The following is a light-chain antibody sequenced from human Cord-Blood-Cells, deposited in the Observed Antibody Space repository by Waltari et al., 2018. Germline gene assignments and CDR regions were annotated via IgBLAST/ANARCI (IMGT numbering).Light chain of an antibody. Sequence: EIVLTQSPATLSLSPGERATLSCRASQRVSSYLAWYQQKPGQAPRLLIYDASNRATGIPARFSGSGSGTDFTRTISSLEPEDFAVYYCQQRSNWPPFTFGPGTKVDIK. CDR1: QRVSSY. CDR2: DAS. CDR3: QQRSNWPPFT. V-gene: IGKV3-11*01. J-gene: IGKJ3*01.